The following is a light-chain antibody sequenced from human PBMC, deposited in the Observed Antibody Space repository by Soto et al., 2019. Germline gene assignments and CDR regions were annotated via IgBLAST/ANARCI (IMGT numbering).Light chain of an antibody. Sequence: EIVMTQSPATLSVSPGERATLSCRASQSVSSDLAWYHQKPGQAPRLLISGASTRATGIPARFSGSGSGTEFTLTISSLQSEDFAVYYCQQYNNWPPITFGQGTRLEIK. CDR2: GAS. CDR1: QSVSSD. J-gene: IGKJ5*01. V-gene: IGKV3-15*01. CDR3: QQYNNWPPIT.